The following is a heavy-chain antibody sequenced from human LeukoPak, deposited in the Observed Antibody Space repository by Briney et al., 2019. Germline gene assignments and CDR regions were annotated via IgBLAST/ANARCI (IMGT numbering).Heavy chain of an antibody. CDR2: IYYSGRT. Sequence: KSSETLSLTCTVSGVSISSSSYYWGWIRQPPGKGLEWIGSIYYSGRTYYNPSLKSRVTISVDTSKNQFSLKLSSATAADTAVYYCARPSYDSSAYEPLGMDVWGQGTTVTVSS. J-gene: IGHJ6*02. CDR3: ARPSYDSSAYEPLGMDV. V-gene: IGHV4-39*01. D-gene: IGHD3-22*01. CDR1: GVSISSSSYY.